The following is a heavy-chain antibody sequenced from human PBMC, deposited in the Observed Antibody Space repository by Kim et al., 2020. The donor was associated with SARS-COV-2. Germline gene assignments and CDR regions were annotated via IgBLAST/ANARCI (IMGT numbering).Heavy chain of an antibody. CDR1: GFTFNNYS. Sequence: GGSLRLSCAASGFTFNNYSMTWVRQAPGKGLEWISYISSSSTIYYADSVKGRFTISRDNAKNSLYLQMNSLRDEDTAVYYCATRNSGWLFDYWGQGSLVTVSS. D-gene: IGHD6-19*01. CDR2: ISSSSTI. CDR3: ATRNSGWLFDY. J-gene: IGHJ4*02. V-gene: IGHV3-48*02.